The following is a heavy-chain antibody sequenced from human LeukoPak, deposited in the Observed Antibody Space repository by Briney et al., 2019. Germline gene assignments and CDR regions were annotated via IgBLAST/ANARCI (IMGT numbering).Heavy chain of an antibody. CDR2: IYYSGST. Sequence: SETLSLTCAVSGASIRNTSFYWGWIRQPPGKGLEWIGYIYYSGSTNYNPSLKSRVTISVDTSKNQFSLKLSSVTAADTAVYYCARDWYSSSWSGFDPWGQGTLVTVSS. V-gene: IGHV4-61*01. D-gene: IGHD6-13*01. CDR1: GASIRNTSFY. CDR3: ARDWYSSSWSGFDP. J-gene: IGHJ5*02.